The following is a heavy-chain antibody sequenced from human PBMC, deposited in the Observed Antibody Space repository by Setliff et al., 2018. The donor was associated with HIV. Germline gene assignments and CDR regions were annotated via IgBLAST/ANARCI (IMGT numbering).Heavy chain of an antibody. V-gene: IGHV3-7*01. CDR2: INQDGSKK. J-gene: IGHJ4*02. Sequence: GGSLRLSCAASGFTFSNYWIIWVRQAPGKGLEWVANINQDGSKKYYVDSVKGRFTISRDNAKNSVYLQMNSLRVEDTAMYYCTKDHLSGWASDCWGQGTLVTVSS. D-gene: IGHD6-19*01. CDR1: GFTFSNYW. CDR3: TKDHLSGWASDC.